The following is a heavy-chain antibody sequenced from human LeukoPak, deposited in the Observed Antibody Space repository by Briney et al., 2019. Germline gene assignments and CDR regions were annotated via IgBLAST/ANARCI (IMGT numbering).Heavy chain of an antibody. CDR3: AREFKQSNWNDGHWFDP. Sequence: SVKVSCKASGATFSTYGLSWVRQAPGQGLEWMGRISPFFDIANYAQKFQGRVTITADKSTSTVYMELSSLRSEDTAIYYCAREFKQSNWNDGHWFDPWGQGTLVTVPS. V-gene: IGHV1-69*04. CDR2: ISPFFDIA. D-gene: IGHD1-20*01. CDR1: GATFSTYG. J-gene: IGHJ5*02.